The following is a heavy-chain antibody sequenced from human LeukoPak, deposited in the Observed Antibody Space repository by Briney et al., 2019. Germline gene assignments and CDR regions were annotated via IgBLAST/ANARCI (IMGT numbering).Heavy chain of an antibody. J-gene: IGHJ4*02. CDR2: IYYSGST. Sequence: SETLSLTCTVSGGSISSYYWSWIRQPPGKGLEWIGYIYYSGSTNYNPSLKSRVTISVDTSKNQFSLKLSSVTAADTAVYYCACGYSSSWYPPFFDHWGQGTLVTVSS. CDR1: GGSISSYY. D-gene: IGHD6-13*01. V-gene: IGHV4-59*01. CDR3: ACGYSSSWYPPFFDH.